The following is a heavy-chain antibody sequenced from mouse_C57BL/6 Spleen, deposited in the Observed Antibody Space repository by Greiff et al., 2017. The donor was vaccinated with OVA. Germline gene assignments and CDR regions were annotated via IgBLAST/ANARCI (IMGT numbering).Heavy chain of an antibody. CDR1: GYTFTSYW. CDR3: ARSPAYGSSLYYFDY. CDR2: IYPGSGST. Sequence: QVQLQQSGAELVKPGASVKMSCKASGYTFTSYWITWVKQRPGQGLEWIGDIYPGSGSTNYNEKFKSKATLTVDTSSSTAYMQLSSLTSEDSAVYYCARSPAYGSSLYYFDYWGQGTTLTVSS. V-gene: IGHV1-55*01. J-gene: IGHJ2*01. D-gene: IGHD1-1*01.